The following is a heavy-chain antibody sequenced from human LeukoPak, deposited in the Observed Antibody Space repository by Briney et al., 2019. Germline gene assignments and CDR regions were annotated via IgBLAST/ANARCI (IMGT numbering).Heavy chain of an antibody. CDR3: ARLVVTDSSDYYPWP. D-gene: IGHD3-22*01. CDR2: IYYSGST. J-gene: IGHJ5*02. Sequence: SETLSLTCTVSGGSISSSSYYWGWIRQPPGKGLEWIGSIYYSGSTYYNPSLKSRVTISVDTSKNQFSLKLSSVTAAATAVYYCARLVVTDSSDYYPWPGGEGTLVTVPS. CDR1: GGSISSSSYY. V-gene: IGHV4-39*01.